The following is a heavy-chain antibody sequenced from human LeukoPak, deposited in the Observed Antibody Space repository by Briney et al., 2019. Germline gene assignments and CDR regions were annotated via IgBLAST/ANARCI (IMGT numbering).Heavy chain of an antibody. J-gene: IGHJ4*02. Sequence: SQTLSLTCTVSGGSVSSGDYYWTWIRQHPGKGLEWIGFIYYSGTIYYNPSLKSRVTISLDTSKNQFSLKVTSVTAADTAVYYCATTRAHQFDFWGQGTLVTVSS. V-gene: IGHV4-31*03. CDR1: GGSVSSGDYY. D-gene: IGHD4-11*01. CDR2: IYYSGTI. CDR3: ATTRAHQFDF.